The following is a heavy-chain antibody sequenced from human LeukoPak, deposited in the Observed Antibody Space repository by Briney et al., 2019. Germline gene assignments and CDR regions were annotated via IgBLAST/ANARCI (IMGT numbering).Heavy chain of an antibody. CDR2: IYHSGST. J-gene: IGHJ5*02. CDR3: ARVPGGALNWFDP. V-gene: IGHV4-38-2*02. CDR1: GYSISSGYY. D-gene: IGHD1-1*01. Sequence: SETLSLTCTVSGYSISSGYYWGWIRQPPGKGLEWIGSIYHSGSTYYNPSLKSRVTISVDTSKNQFSLKLSSVTAADTAVYYCARVPGGALNWFDPWGQGTLVTVSS.